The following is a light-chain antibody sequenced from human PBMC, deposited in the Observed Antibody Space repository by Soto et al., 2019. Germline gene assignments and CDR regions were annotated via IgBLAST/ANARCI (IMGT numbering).Light chain of an antibody. CDR3: QQSYKPPWA. Sequence: DIQMTQSPSSLSASVGDRVTITCRASQSISTYLNWYQQKPGKAPTLLIYGASILQGGIPSRFSGSGSGTDFTLSISSLQPDDFATYACQQSYKPPWAFGQGTKVEIK. V-gene: IGKV1-39*01. J-gene: IGKJ1*01. CDR2: GAS. CDR1: QSISTY.